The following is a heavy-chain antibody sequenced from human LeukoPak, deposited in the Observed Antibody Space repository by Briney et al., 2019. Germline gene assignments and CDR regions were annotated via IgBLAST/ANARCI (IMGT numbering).Heavy chain of an antibody. CDR3: ARGLGRRLLFRLYYFDY. Sequence: SETLSLTCAVSGYSISSGYYWGWIRPPPGKGLEWIGSIYHSGSTNYNPSLKSRVTISVDTSKNQFSLKLSSVTAADTAVYYCARGLGRRLLFRLYYFDYWGQGALVTVSS. CDR2: IYHSGST. CDR1: GYSISSGYY. V-gene: IGHV4-38-2*01. D-gene: IGHD3-3*01. J-gene: IGHJ4*02.